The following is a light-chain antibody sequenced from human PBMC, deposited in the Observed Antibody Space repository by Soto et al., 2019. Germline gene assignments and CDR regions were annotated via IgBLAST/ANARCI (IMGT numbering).Light chain of an antibody. CDR1: QTIRSY. CDR3: QQTYSTPLT. V-gene: IGKV1-39*01. J-gene: IGKJ4*01. CDR2: AAS. Sequence: DIEIAQSPSPPTPSVGARVTITCRASQTIRSYLNWYQQKPGKAPKLLIYAASSLQGGVPSRFSGGGSGTEFTLTISSLQAEDFATFYCQQTYSTPLTFGGGTKVDIK.